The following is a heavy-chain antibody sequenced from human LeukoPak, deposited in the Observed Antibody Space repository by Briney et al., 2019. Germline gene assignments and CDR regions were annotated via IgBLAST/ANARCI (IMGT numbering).Heavy chain of an antibody. CDR2: INTNTGNP. CDR3: ARLYDILTGRIDY. CDR1: GGTFSSYA. D-gene: IGHD3-9*01. Sequence: ASVKVSCKASGGTFSSYAISWVRQAPGQGLEWMGWINTNTGNPTYAQGFTGRFVFSLDTSVSTAYLQISSLKAEDTAVYYCARLYDILTGRIDYWGQGTLVTVSS. J-gene: IGHJ4*02. V-gene: IGHV7-4-1*02.